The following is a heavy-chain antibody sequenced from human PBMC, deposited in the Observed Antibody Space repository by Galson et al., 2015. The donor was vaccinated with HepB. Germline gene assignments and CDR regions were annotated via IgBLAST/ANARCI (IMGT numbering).Heavy chain of an antibody. CDR2: IYSGRST. V-gene: IGHV3-66*02. J-gene: IGHJ4*01. D-gene: IGHD5-12*01. CDR1: GVTVSSNS. Sequence: SLRLSCAASGVTVSSNSMSWVRQAPGKGLEWVSVIYSGRSTYYADGVKGPLTISIDNTNTTLYLQTDTLIAEDTAVYHYSYGYSLSPLNYPLYFD. CDR3: SYGYSLSPLNYPLYFD.